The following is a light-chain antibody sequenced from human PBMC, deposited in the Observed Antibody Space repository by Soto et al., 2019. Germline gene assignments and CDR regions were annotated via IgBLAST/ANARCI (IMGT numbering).Light chain of an antibody. CDR2: GAS. V-gene: IGKV1-33*01. J-gene: IGKJ1*01. Sequence: DIQMTQSPSSLSASVGDRVTITCQASQDIREHLNWFQQKPGKAPKLLMYGASSLETGVPSRFRGRESGKVFPSPISSLQPENIATYSGKQYNNPPGTFGQGTKGKIK. CDR3: KQYNNPPGT. CDR1: QDIREH.